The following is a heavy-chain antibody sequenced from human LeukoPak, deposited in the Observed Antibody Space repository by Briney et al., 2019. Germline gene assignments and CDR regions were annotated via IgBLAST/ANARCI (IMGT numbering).Heavy chain of an antibody. CDR2: ISAYNGNT. V-gene: IGHV1-18*01. CDR1: GYTFTSYG. Sequence: AWVKVSCKGTGYTFTSYGISGVRPARAQGLEWMGCISAYNGNTNYAQKLQGIGTMTTDTSTSTAYMQLRSLRSDDTAVYYCARRDGSIAAAAPLSPNDYWGQGTLVSVSS. CDR3: ARRDGSIAAAAPLSPNDY. D-gene: IGHD6-13*01. J-gene: IGHJ4*02.